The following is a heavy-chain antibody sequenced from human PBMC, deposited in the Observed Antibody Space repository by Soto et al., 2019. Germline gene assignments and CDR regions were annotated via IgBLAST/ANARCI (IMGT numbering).Heavy chain of an antibody. V-gene: IGHV6-1*01. CDR2: TYYRSKWYN. Sequence: SQTLSLTCAISGDSVSSNSAAWNWIRQSPSRGLEWLGRTYYRSKWYNDYAVSVKSRITINPDTSKNQFSLQLNSVTPEDTAVYYCAREVHSSSSGYYYYGMDVWGQGTTVTVSS. CDR1: GDSVSSNSAA. CDR3: AREVHSSSSGYYYYGMDV. D-gene: IGHD6-6*01. J-gene: IGHJ6*02.